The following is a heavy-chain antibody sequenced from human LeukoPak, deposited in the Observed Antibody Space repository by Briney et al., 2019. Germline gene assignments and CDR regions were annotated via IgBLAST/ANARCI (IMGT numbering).Heavy chain of an antibody. V-gene: IGHV3-23*01. Sequence: GGSLRLACAASAFTFSSHAMSWVRQAPGKGLEWVSAISGSGGSTYYADSVKGRFTISRDNSKNTLYLQMNSLRAEDTAVYYCANGGIFAPAAGTDYWGQGTLVTVSS. J-gene: IGHJ4*02. D-gene: IGHD6-19*01. CDR1: AFTFSSHA. CDR3: ANGGIFAPAAGTDY. CDR2: ISGSGGST.